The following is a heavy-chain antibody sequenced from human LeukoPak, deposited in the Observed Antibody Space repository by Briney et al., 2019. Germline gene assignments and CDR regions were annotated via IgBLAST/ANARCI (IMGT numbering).Heavy chain of an antibody. CDR2: IQYTGST. CDR3: AGPGIAAAI. Sequence: SETLSLTCTVSGGSISSNYWSWIRQLPGKGLEWIGNIQYTGSTNYNPSLKSRVIISLDTSKTQSSLKVSSVTAADTAVYYCAGPGIAAAIWGQGTMVTVSS. CDR1: GGSISSNY. D-gene: IGHD6-13*01. V-gene: IGHV4-59*01. J-gene: IGHJ3*02.